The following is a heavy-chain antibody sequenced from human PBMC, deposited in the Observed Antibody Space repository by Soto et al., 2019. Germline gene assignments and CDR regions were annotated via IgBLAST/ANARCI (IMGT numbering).Heavy chain of an antibody. J-gene: IGHJ6*02. D-gene: IGHD4-4*01. Sequence: QLVESGGGLTQAGGSLRLSCVGSGFFFNNYDMHWVRQVRGKGLEWVSAIGAADDPYYSVSVKGRFIVSRDNAQKSFYLQINTRRAPDPALYFCPSPYTAPPPRRGDYYYALDVWGRGTTVTVSS. CDR3: PSPYTAPPPRRGDYYYALDV. CDR1: GFFFNNYD. CDR2: IGAADDP. V-gene: IGHV3-13*05.